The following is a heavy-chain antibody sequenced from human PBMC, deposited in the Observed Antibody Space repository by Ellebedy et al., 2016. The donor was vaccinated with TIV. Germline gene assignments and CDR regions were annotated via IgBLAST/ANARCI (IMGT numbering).Heavy chain of an antibody. J-gene: IGHJ6*02. CDR1: GYTFTSYY. D-gene: IGHD1-26*01. CDR3: ARDRIVGSSSPYYNGMDV. Sequence: AASVKVSCKASGYTFTSYYMHWVRQAPGQGLEWMGVIDPSGGSTDYAQKFQGRVTMTRDTSTSTVYMELSRLRTDDTAVYYCARDRIVGSSSPYYNGMDVWGQGTTVTVSS. V-gene: IGHV1-46*01. CDR2: IDPSGGST.